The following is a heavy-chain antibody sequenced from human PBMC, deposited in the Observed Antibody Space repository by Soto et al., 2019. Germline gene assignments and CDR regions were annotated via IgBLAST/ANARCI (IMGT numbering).Heavy chain of an antibody. D-gene: IGHD5-18*01. J-gene: IGHJ6*03. CDR1: GGSISGYY. CDR2: IYSSGST. Sequence: SETLSLTCTVSGGSISGYYWSWIRQPPGKGLEWVGYIYSSGSTNYNPSLKSRVTISVDKSKNQFSQKLSSVTAADTAVYYCTRNGVTALGNYYMDAGGKGTPVTVSS. V-gene: IGHV4-59*08. CDR3: TRNGVTALGNYYMDA.